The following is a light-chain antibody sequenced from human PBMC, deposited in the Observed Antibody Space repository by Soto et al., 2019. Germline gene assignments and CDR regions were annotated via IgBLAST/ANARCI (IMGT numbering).Light chain of an antibody. CDR3: AAWDDSLNGVV. CDR2: TND. Sequence: QSVLTQTPSASGTPGQRVTISCSGSSASIGSNTVDWYQQLPGTAPKLLIYTNDHRPSGVPDRFSGSKSGTSASLAISGLQSEDEAHYYCAAWDDSLNGVVFGGGNKLTVL. CDR1: SASIGSNT. V-gene: IGLV1-44*01. J-gene: IGLJ2*01.